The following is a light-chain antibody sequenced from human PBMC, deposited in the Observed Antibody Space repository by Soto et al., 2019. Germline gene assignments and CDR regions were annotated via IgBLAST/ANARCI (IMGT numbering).Light chain of an antibody. CDR1: SSDVGSYNL. V-gene: IGLV2-23*02. CDR2: EVS. J-gene: IGLJ1*01. CDR3: CSYAGSSTYV. Sequence: QSVLTQPASVSGSPGQSITISCTGTSSDVGSYNLVSWYQQHPGKAPKRMIYEVSKRPSGVSNRFSGSKSGNTASLTISGLQDEDEADYYCCSYAGSSTYVFGTGTKLTVL.